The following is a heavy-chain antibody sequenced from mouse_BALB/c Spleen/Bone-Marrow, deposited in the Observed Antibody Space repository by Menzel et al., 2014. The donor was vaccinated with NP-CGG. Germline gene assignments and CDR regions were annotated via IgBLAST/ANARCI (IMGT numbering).Heavy chain of an antibody. CDR2: ISSSYGDA. V-gene: IGHV1S137*01. Sequence: VQLQQSGAELVRPGVSMKISCKGSGYTFTDYAMHWVKQSHAKSLEWIGIISSSYGDATYNQKFKGKATMTVDKSSNTAYMELARLTSEDSAIYYCARGLSYYYGTSYYFDYWGQGTTLTVSS. CDR3: ARGLSYYYGTSYYFDY. D-gene: IGHD1-1*01. CDR1: GYTFTDYA. J-gene: IGHJ2*01.